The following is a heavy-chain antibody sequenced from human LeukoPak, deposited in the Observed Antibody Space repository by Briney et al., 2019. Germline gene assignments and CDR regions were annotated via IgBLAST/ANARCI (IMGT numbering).Heavy chain of an antibody. CDR1: GGSISSGSYY. J-gene: IGHJ6*02. V-gene: IGHV4-61*02. D-gene: IGHD4-17*01. Sequence: SQTLSLTCTVSGGSISSGSYYWSWIRQPAGKGLEWIGRIYTSGSTNYNPSLKSRVTISVDTSKNQFSLKLSSVTAADTAVYYCARGYYGVLRVYYYYGMDVWGRGTTVTVSS. CDR2: IYTSGST. CDR3: ARGYYGVLRVYYYYGMDV.